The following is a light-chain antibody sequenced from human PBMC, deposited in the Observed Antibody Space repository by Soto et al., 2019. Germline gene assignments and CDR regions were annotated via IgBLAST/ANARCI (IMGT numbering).Light chain of an antibody. V-gene: IGLV2-14*01. CDR2: DVS. CDR3: SSYTSSHTLL. Sequence: QSALTQPASVSGSPGQSITISCTGTSSDVGGYNYVSWYQQHPGKAPKLMIYDVSNRPSGVSNRFSGSKSGNTATLTISGLQAEDEADYYCSSYTSSHTLLFGGGTKLTVL. J-gene: IGLJ2*01. CDR1: SSDVGGYNY.